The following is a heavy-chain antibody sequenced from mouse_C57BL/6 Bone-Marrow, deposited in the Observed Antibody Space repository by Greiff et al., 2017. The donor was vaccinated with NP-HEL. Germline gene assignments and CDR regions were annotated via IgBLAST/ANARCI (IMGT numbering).Heavy chain of an antibody. D-gene: IGHD1-2*01. CDR2: IYPRSGNT. V-gene: IGHV1-81*01. Sequence: QVQLQQSGAELARPGASVKLSCKASCYTFTSYGISWVKQRTGQGLEWIGEIYPRSGNTYYNEKFKGKATLTADKSSSTAYMELRSLTSEDSAVYFCARESGWAWFAYWGQGTLVTVSA. CDR1: CYTFTSYG. J-gene: IGHJ3*01. CDR3: ARESGWAWFAY.